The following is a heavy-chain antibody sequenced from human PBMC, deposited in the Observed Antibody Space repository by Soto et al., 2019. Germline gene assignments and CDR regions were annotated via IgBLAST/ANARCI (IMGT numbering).Heavy chain of an antibody. CDR1: GYTFTSYA. CDR3: AIDRPILTGYYRKDNWFDP. Sequence: ASVKVSCKASGYTFTSYAMHWVRQAPGQRLEWMGWINAGNGNTKYSQKFQGRVTITRDTSASTAYMELSSLRSEDTAVYYCAIDRPILTGYYRKDNWFDPWGQGTLVTVSS. V-gene: IGHV1-3*01. D-gene: IGHD3-9*01. CDR2: INAGNGNT. J-gene: IGHJ5*02.